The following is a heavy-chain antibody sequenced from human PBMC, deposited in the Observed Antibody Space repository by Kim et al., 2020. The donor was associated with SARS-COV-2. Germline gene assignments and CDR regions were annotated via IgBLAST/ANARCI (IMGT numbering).Heavy chain of an antibody. CDR3: ARDLGMGSDFDY. V-gene: IGHV3-33*01. Sequence: KYGASMEGRFTRSRDNSKNTLDLQMTRLRVEDTAVYYCARDLGMGSDFDYWGQGALVIVSS. D-gene: IGHD3-3*01. J-gene: IGHJ4*02.